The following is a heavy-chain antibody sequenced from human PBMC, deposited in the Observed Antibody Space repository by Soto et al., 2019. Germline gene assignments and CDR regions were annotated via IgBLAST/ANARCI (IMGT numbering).Heavy chain of an antibody. Sequence: QPGGSLRLSXAASGFTFDDYAMHWVRQAPGKGLEWVSGISWNSGSIGYADSVKGRFTISRDNAKNSLYLQMNSLRAEDTALYYCAKDPGYSSGWYAFDIWGQGTMVTVSS. V-gene: IGHV3-9*01. J-gene: IGHJ3*02. D-gene: IGHD6-19*01. CDR1: GFTFDDYA. CDR3: AKDPGYSSGWYAFDI. CDR2: ISWNSGSI.